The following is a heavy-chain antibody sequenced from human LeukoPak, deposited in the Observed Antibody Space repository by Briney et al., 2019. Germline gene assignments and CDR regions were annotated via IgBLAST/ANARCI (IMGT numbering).Heavy chain of an antibody. V-gene: IGHV4-34*01. CDR3: ARARPPGSRYYYYGMDV. CDR1: GGSFSGYY. D-gene: IGHD3-10*01. J-gene: IGHJ6*02. Sequence: SETLSLTCAVYGGSFSGYYWSWIRQPPGKGLEWIGEINHSGSTNYNPSLKSRVTISVDTSKNQFSLKLSSVTAADTAVYYCARARPPGSRYYYYGMDVWGQGTTVTVSS. CDR2: INHSGST.